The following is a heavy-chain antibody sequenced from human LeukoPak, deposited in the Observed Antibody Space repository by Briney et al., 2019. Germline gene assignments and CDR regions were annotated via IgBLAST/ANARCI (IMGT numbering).Heavy chain of an antibody. D-gene: IGHD2-15*01. CDR3: ARSPAEDYYYYMDV. CDR2: IGTSNNYI. V-gene: IGHV3-21*04. J-gene: IGHJ6*03. Sequence: GVLRLSCAASGFTFSSYPLNWVRQAPGKGLQWVSSIGTSNNYIYYTDSVKGRFTISRDNAKNSLYLQMNSLRAEDTALYYCARSPAEDYYYYMDVWGKGTTVTVSS. CDR1: GFTFSSYP.